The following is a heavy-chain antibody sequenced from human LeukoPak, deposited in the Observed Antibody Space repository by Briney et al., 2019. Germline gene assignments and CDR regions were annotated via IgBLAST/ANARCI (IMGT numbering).Heavy chain of an antibody. J-gene: IGHJ4*02. D-gene: IGHD6-19*01. CDR2: ISGGSGSST. CDR1: GFTFSSYD. CDR3: AKGSSSGWPYFFDN. V-gene: IGHV3-23*01. Sequence: GGSLRLSCAASGFTFSSYDMSWVRQAPGKGLEWFSAISGGSGSSTYYADAVKGRFTISRDNSKTTLYLEMNSLRADDTAVYYCAKGSSSGWPYFFDNWGQGTLVTVSS.